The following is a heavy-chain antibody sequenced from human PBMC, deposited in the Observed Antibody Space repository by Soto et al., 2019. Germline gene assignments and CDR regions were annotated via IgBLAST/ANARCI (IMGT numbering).Heavy chain of an antibody. D-gene: IGHD6-13*01. J-gene: IGHJ5*02. V-gene: IGHV4-59*08. CDR2: IYYNVNT. Sequence: PSETLSLTCTVSGGSISSYYWSWIRQPPGKGLEWIGYIYYNVNTNYNPSLKSRVTISVDTSKNQFSLKLSSVTAADTAMYYCARPKTIGAAAGKGWFDPWGQGTLVTVSS. CDR1: GGSISSYY. CDR3: ARPKTIGAAAGKGWFDP.